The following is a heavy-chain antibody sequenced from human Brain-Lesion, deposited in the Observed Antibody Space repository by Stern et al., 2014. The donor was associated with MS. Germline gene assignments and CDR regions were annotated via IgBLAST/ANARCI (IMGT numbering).Heavy chain of an antibody. CDR3: ARFPASRPHVFDS. CDR2: SDHSGST. CDR1: GGSISSSNW. J-gene: IGHJ4*02. Sequence: QVQLVESGPGLVKPSGTLSLTCAVSGGSISSSNWWSWVRQSPGKGLEWIGESDHSGSTIYNPSLKSRVTVSVDKSKTRFPLTLRSVTAADTAVYFCARFPASRPHVFDSWGQGTLVTVSS. D-gene: IGHD6-13*01. V-gene: IGHV4-4*02.